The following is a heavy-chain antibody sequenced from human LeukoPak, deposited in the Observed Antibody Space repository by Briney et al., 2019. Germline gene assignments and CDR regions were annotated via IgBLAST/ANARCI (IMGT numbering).Heavy chain of an antibody. CDR2: IIPIFGTA. J-gene: IGHJ4*02. D-gene: IGHD6-19*01. CDR1: GYTFTSYA. Sequence: SVKVSCKASGYTFTSYAISWVRQAPGQGLEWMGGIIPIFGTANYAQKFQGRVTITADESTGTAYMELSSLRSEDTAVYYCASSIRSSGWPFDYWGQGTLVTVSS. CDR3: ASSIRSSGWPFDY. V-gene: IGHV1-69*13.